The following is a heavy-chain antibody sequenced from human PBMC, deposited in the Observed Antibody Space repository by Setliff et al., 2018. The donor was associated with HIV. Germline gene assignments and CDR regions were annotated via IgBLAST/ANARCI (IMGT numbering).Heavy chain of an antibody. J-gene: IGHJ4*02. Sequence: ASVKVSCKASGYTFTDNYIHWVRQAPGQGLEWMAWINSDTGGTNYAQNFQGWVTVTRDTSINTVYMELSSLESDDTAVYYCVTSPGSFTSVDETEAGDYWGQGTLVTVSS. CDR3: VTSPGSFTSVDETEAGDY. D-gene: IGHD6-25*01. CDR1: GYTFTDNY. CDR2: INSDTGGT. V-gene: IGHV1-2*04.